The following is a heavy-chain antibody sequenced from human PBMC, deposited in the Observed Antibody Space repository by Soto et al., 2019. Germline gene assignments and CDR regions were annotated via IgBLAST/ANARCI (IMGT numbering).Heavy chain of an antibody. Sequence: PSETLSLTCTVSGGSISSSSYYWGWIRQPPGKGLEWIGSIYYSGSTYYNQSLKSQVTKSVDTSKNQFSLKLSSVTAADTAVYYCARHTPAISISDHWGQGTLVTVSS. V-gene: IGHV4-39*01. CDR1: GGSISSSSYY. CDR3: ARHTPAISISDH. D-gene: IGHD2-15*01. J-gene: IGHJ4*02. CDR2: IYYSGST.